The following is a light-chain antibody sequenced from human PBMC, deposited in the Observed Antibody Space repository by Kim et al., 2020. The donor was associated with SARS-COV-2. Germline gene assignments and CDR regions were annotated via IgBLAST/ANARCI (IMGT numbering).Light chain of an antibody. J-gene: IGLJ3*02. V-gene: IGLV3-19*01. CDR3: NLRDSNGNHPRWV. CDR1: SLRSSY. CDR2: GKN. Sequence: SSELTQDPAVSVALGQTVRITCQGDSLRSSYASWYQQKPGQAPVHVIYGKNNRPSGIPDRVSGSSSGNTASLTITGAEAEDEADYYCNLRDSNGNHPRWVFGGGTQLTVL.